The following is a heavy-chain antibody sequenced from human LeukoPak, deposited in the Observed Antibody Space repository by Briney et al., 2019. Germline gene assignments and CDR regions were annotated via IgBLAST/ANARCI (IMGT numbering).Heavy chain of an antibody. CDR3: TVVNYGSGSYPLGY. V-gene: IGHV3-15*01. CDR1: GFTFSNAW. CDR2: IKSKTDGGTT. J-gene: IGHJ4*02. Sequence: GGTLRLSCAASGFTFSNAWMSWVRQAPGKGLEWVGRIKSKTDGGTTDYAAPVKGRFTISRDDSKNTLYLQMNSLKTEDTAVYYCTVVNYGSGSYPLGYWGQGTLVTVSS. D-gene: IGHD3-10*01.